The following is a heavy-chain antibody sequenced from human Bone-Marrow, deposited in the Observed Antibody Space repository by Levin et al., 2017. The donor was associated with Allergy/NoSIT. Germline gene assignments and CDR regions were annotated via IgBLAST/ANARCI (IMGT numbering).Heavy chain of an antibody. CDR1: GYTFTDYY. Sequence: ASVKVSCKSSGYTFTDYYIHWVRQAPGQGLEWMAWINPDTGGTRFAEKFQARVIMTRDTSITTAYMELTSLTSDDTAVYYCARGLVAATFEDWGQGTLVTVSS. J-gene: IGHJ4*02. V-gene: IGHV1-2*02. CDR2: INPDTGGT. D-gene: IGHD6-19*01. CDR3: ARGLVAATFED.